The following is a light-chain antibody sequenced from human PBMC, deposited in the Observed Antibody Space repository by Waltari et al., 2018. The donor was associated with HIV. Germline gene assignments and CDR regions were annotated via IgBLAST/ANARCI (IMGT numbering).Light chain of an antibody. V-gene: IGKV4-1*01. J-gene: IGKJ5*01. Sequence: DIVMTQSPDSLAVSLGERATIKCRSSQNLIYYSNNKNYLGWYQQKPGQPPRLLIYLESTRESGVPDRFNGSGSGTDFTLSISSLQAEDVAVYYCQQYYNTPITVGQGTRLAIK. CDR2: LES. CDR3: QQYYNTPIT. CDR1: QNLIYYSNNKNY.